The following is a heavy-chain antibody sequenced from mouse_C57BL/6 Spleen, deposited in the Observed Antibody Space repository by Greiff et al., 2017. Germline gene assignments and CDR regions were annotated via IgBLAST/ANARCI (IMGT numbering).Heavy chain of an antibody. J-gene: IGHJ1*03. V-gene: IGHV1-81*01. CDR1: GYTFTSYG. D-gene: IGHD4-1*01. CDR2: IYPRSGNT. CDR3: ASRTGTRYWYCDV. Sequence: QVQLQQSGAELARPGASVKLSCKASGYTFTSYGISWVKQRTGQGLEWIGEIYPRSGNTYYNEKFKGKATLTADKSSSTAYMELRSLTSEDSAVYFCASRTGTRYWYCDVWGTGTTVTVSS.